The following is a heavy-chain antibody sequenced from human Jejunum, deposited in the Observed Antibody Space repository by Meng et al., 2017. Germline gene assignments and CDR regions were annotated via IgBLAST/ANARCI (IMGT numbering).Heavy chain of an antibody. CDR1: GGSISDSNW. CDR2: IYHTGST. V-gene: IGHV4-4*02. J-gene: IGHJ5*02. Sequence: GQRQAQGPGLVKPSGTLSLTCAFSGGSISDSNWWSWVRQPPGKGLEWIGEIYHTGSTNYNPSLKSRVTMSLDKSKNQFFLDLTSVTAADTAVYYCARDLLGPAIAASGYFDPWGQGTLVTVSS. CDR3: ARDLLGPAIAASGYFDP. D-gene: IGHD5-12*01.